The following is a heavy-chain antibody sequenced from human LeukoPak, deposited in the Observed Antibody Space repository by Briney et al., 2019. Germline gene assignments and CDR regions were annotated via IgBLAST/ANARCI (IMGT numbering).Heavy chain of an antibody. CDR3: AKDSRTYCTNGVCLIDY. CDR1: GFIFSYYG. D-gene: IGHD2-8*01. V-gene: IGHV3-30*02. J-gene: IGHJ4*02. Sequence: GGSLRLSCAASGFIFSYYGMYWVRQTPGKGLEWVAFIRYDGSNEYYADSVKGRFTISRDNSKNTLYLQMNSLRAEDTAVYYCAKDSRTYCTNGVCLIDYWGQGTLVTVSS. CDR2: IRYDGSNE.